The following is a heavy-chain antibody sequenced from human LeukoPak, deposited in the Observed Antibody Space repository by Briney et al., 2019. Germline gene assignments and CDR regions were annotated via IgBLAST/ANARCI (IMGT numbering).Heavy chain of an antibody. Sequence: GRSLRISCAASGFTFSSYGMHWVRQAPGKGLEWVAAIWSDGSNIYYADSVKGRFTISRDNSKSTLYLQMNNLRAEDTAVYYCATYCSTSTCYGVPVFDYWGQGTLVTVSS. CDR1: GFTFSSYG. V-gene: IGHV3-33*01. J-gene: IGHJ4*02. CDR3: ATYCSTSTCYGVPVFDY. D-gene: IGHD2-2*01. CDR2: IWSDGSNI.